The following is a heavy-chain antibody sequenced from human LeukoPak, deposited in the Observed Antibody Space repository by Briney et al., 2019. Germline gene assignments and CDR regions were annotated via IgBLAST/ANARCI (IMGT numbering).Heavy chain of an antibody. D-gene: IGHD5-18*01. CDR3: ARRGYSYGYLRYYYYYMDV. CDR2: ISYDGSNK. Sequence: GRSLRLSCAASGFTFSSYAMHWVRQAPGKGLEWVAVISYDGSNKYYADSVKGRFTISRDNSKNTLYLQMNSLRAEDTAVYYCARRGYSYGYLRYYYYYMDVWGKGTTVTVSS. V-gene: IGHV3-30*04. CDR1: GFTFSSYA. J-gene: IGHJ6*03.